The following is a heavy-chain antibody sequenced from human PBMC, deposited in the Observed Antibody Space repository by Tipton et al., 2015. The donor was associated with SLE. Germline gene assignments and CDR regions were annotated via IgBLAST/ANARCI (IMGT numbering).Heavy chain of an antibody. Sequence: QLVQSGGGVVQPGGSLRLSCAASGFTFDDYAMHWVRQAPGKGLEWVSLISGDGGSTYYADSVKGRFTISRDNSKNSLYLQMNSLRTEDTALYYCAKDMGPAAKWELLHLSAFDIWGQGTMVTVSS. CDR3: AKDMGPAAKWELLHLSAFDI. CDR2: ISGDGGST. V-gene: IGHV3-43*02. CDR1: GFTFDDYA. D-gene: IGHD1-26*01. J-gene: IGHJ3*02.